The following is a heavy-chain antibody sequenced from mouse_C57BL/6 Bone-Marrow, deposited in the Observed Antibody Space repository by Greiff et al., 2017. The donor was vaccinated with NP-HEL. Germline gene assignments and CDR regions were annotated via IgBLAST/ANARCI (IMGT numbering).Heavy chain of an antibody. CDR1: GYTFTDYY. V-gene: IGHV1-26*01. CDR3: ARGGITTVVAMDY. Sequence: EVQLQQSGPELVKPGASVKISCKASGYTFTDYYMNWVKQSHGKSLEWIGDISPNNGGTSYNQTVKGKATLTVDKASSTAYMELSSLTSEDSAVYYCARGGITTVVAMDYWGQGTSVTVSS. J-gene: IGHJ4*01. CDR2: ISPNNGGT. D-gene: IGHD1-1*01.